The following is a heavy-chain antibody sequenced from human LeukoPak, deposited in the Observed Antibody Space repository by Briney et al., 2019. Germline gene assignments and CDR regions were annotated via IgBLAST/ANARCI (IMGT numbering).Heavy chain of an antibody. D-gene: IGHD2-2*01. Sequence: SETLSLTCTVSGGSSSSYYWSWIRQPPGKGLEWIGYIYYSGSTNYNPSLKSRVTISVDTSKNQFSLKLSSVTAADTAVYYCARADCSSTSCYWFDPWGQGTLVTVSS. V-gene: IGHV4-59*01. CDR3: ARADCSSTSCYWFDP. J-gene: IGHJ5*02. CDR2: IYYSGST. CDR1: GGSSSSYY.